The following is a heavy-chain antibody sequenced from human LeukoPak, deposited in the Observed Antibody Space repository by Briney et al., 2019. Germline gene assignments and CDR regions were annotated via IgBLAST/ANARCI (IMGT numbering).Heavy chain of an antibody. CDR1: VGSISSYY. Sequence: SETLSLTCTVSVGSISSYYWSWIRQPPGKGLEWIGYIYYSGRTNYNPSLKSRVTISVDTSKNQSSLKLSSVAAADTAVYYCARAGGYYSYYYGMDVWGQGTTVTVSS. CDR3: ARAGGYYSYYYGMDV. J-gene: IGHJ6*02. D-gene: IGHD3-10*01. V-gene: IGHV4-59*01. CDR2: IYYSGRT.